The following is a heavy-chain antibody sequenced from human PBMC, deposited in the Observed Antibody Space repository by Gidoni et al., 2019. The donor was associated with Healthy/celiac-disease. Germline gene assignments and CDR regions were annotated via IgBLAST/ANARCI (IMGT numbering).Heavy chain of an antibody. D-gene: IGHD3-16*01. V-gene: IGHV4-59*01. J-gene: IGHJ6*02. CDR2: IYYSGST. CDR3: ARGGGYYYYGMDV. Sequence: QVQLQESGPGLVKPSETLSLTCPVSGGSISSYYWSWIRQPPGKGLEWIGYIYYSGSTNYNPSLKSRVTISVDTSKNQFSLKLSSVTAADTAVYYCARGGGYYYYGMDVWGQGTTVTVSS. CDR1: GGSISSYY.